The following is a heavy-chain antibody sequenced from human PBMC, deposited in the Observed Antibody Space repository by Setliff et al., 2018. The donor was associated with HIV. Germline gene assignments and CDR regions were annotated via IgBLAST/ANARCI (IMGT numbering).Heavy chain of an antibody. D-gene: IGHD4-17*01. CDR1: GFSFTSYW. V-gene: IGHV5-51*01. CDR2: IYPGDSDT. CDR3: AISYGGHSWARLDY. Sequence: PGESLKISCQGSGFSFTSYWIGWVRQMPGKGLEWMGIIYPGDSDTRYSPSFQGQVTISADKSISTAYLQWSSLQTSDSGMYYCAISYGGHSWARLDYWGRGTLVTVSS. J-gene: IGHJ4*02.